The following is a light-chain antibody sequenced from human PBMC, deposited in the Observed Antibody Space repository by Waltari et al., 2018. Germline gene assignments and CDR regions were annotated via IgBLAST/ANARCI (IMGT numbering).Light chain of an antibody. V-gene: IGLV2-14*01. CDR2: DVT. Sequence: QSALTQPASVSGSPGQSITISCTGTSSDVGGYNSVSWYQQHPGKAPKLMIYDVTKRPSGVSARFSGSKSGNTASLTSSGLQAEDEADYYCNSYTSSSTLWVFGGGTKLTVL. J-gene: IGLJ3*02. CDR1: SSDVGGYNS. CDR3: NSYTSSSTLWV.